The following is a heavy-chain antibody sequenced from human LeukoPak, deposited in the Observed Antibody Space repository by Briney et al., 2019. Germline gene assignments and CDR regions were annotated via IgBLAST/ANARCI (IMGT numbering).Heavy chain of an antibody. CDR1: GFTFSSYT. CDR2: ISYDGSNK. V-gene: IGHV3-30-3*01. D-gene: IGHD5-12*01. CDR3: AKDLDRFSGSTYDVY. J-gene: IGHJ4*02. Sequence: GESLRLSCAASGFTFSSYTMHWVRQAPGKGLEWVAVISYDGSNKYYADSVKGRFTISRDNSKNTLYLQMNSLRTEDTAVYYCAKDLDRFSGSTYDVYWGPGTLVTVSS.